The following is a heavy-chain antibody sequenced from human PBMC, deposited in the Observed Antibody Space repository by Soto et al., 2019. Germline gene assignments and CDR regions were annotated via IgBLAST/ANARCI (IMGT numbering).Heavy chain of an antibody. CDR1: GFTFSSYG. D-gene: IGHD6-19*01. V-gene: IGHV3-23*04. Sequence: VQLVESGGGVVQPGRSLRLSCAASGFTFSSYGMHWVRQAPGKGLEWVSAISGSGGSTYYADSVKGRFTISRDNSKNTLYLQMNSLRAEDTAVYYCAKLEEGVAGYFDYWGQGTLVTVSS. J-gene: IGHJ4*02. CDR2: ISGSGGST. CDR3: AKLEEGVAGYFDY.